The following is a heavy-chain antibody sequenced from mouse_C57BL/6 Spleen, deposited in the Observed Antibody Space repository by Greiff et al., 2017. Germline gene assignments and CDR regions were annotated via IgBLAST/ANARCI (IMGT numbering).Heavy chain of an antibody. Sequence: EVKVVESGGGLVKPGGSLKLSCAASGFTFSSYTMSWVRQTPEKRLEWVATISGGGGNTYYPDSVKGRFTISRDNAKNTLYLQMSSLRSEDTALYYCARRPFYAMDYWGQGTSVTVSS. V-gene: IGHV5-9*01. CDR3: ARRPFYAMDY. CDR1: GFTFSSYT. J-gene: IGHJ4*01. CDR2: ISGGGGNT.